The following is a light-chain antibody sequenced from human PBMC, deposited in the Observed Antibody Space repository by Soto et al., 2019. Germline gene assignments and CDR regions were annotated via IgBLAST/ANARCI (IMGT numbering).Light chain of an antibody. V-gene: IGKV3-20*01. CDR2: GAS. Sequence: EIVLTKAPGALSLSPGERATLSCRASQSVSSSYLAWYQQKPGQAPRLLIYGASSRATGIPDRFSGSGSGTDFTLTISSLEPEDCAVYYCQQYGSSSLTLGGGTKVEIK. J-gene: IGKJ4*01. CDR3: QQYGSSSLT. CDR1: QSVSSSY.